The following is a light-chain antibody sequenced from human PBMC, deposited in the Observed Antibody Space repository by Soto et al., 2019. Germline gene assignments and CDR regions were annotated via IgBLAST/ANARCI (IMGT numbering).Light chain of an antibody. CDR2: DVS. V-gene: IGLV2-14*01. Sequence: QSVLTQPASVSWSPGQSITISCTGTSSDVGGYNYVSWYQQHPGKAPKFMIYDVSNRPSVVSNRFSGSKSGNTASLTISGLQAEDEADYYCSSYTTSNTRQIVFGTGTKVTVL. CDR3: SSYTTSNTRQIV. CDR1: SSDVGGYNY. J-gene: IGLJ1*01.